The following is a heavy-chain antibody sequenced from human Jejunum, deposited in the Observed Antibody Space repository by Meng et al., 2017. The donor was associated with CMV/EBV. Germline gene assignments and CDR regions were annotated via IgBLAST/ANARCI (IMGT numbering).Heavy chain of an antibody. CDR2: IHHSGIT. CDR1: DYSIGSGHY. V-gene: IGHV4-38-2*01. D-gene: IGHD1-7*01. CDR3: ARYVAGTTKYYFDH. J-gene: IGHJ4*02. Sequence: DYSIGSGHYWSWVRQFPGKGLEWLATIHHSGITYYNPSLRSRVTISVDTSKNQFSLKLTSVTGADTAIYYCARYVAGTTKYYFDHWGQGTLVTVSS.